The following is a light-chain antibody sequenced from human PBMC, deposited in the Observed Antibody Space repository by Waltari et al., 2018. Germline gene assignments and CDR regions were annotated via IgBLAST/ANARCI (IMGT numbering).Light chain of an antibody. V-gene: IGKV3-20*01. J-gene: IGKJ2*03. CDR3: QQYGSLPYS. Sequence: EIVLTQSPGTLSLSPGERATLSCRASQSVSSSYLAWYQQKPGQAPRLLIYGASSRAIGIPDRFSGSGSGTDFTLTISRLEPEDFAVYYCQQYGSLPYSFGQGTKLEIK. CDR2: GAS. CDR1: QSVSSSY.